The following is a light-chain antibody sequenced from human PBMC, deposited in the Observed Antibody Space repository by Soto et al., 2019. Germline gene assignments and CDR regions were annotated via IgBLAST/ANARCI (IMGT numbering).Light chain of an antibody. CDR1: SSDVGSCNC. V-gene: IGLV2-23*02. CDR3: SSSGGSPNWV. J-gene: IGLJ3*02. CDR2: EVN. Sequence: QSALTQPASVSGSPGQSITISCTGTSSDVGSCNCVSWYQQHPGKAPTLMIYEVNKRPSGVSNRFSGSKSGNTASLTISGLDAEDEDYYYCSSSGGSPNWVFGGGTKLTVL.